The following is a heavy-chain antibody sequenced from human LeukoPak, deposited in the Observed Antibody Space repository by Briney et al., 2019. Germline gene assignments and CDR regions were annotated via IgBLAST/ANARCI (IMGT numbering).Heavy chain of an antibody. CDR3: ARDAHCSSTVCYKPLWYFDL. V-gene: IGHV3-7*01. Sequence: PGGSLRLSCAASGFRFSSYWMSWVRQAPGKGLEWVANIKQDGNEKYYVDSVKGRFAISRDDAKNSVFLQMSSLRVEDTAVYFCARDAHCSSTVCYKPLWYFDLWGRGTLVTVSS. CDR1: GFRFSSYW. CDR2: IKQDGNEK. J-gene: IGHJ2*01. D-gene: IGHD2-2*02.